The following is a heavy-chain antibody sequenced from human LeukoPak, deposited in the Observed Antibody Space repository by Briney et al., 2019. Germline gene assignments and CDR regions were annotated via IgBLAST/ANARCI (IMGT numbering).Heavy chain of an antibody. J-gene: IGHJ4*02. D-gene: IGHD1-26*01. Sequence: GGSLRLSCAASGFTFINYAMIWVRQAPGKGLEWVSNVSGSGDNTYYAASVKGRFTISRGNSKNTLYLQMNSLRAEDTAVYYCATEKWELREDVYFDYWGQGTLVTVSS. CDR2: VSGSGDNT. V-gene: IGHV3-23*01. CDR1: GFTFINYA. CDR3: ATEKWELREDVYFDY.